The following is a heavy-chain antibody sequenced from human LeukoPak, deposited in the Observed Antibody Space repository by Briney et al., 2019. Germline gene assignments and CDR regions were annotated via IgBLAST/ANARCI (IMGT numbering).Heavy chain of an antibody. V-gene: IGHV3-64D*06. Sequence: PGGSLRLSCSAPGFPFSSFAMYWVRQAPGKRLEYVSDISGDGGSTYYADSVKGRFTISRDNSKNTLYLQMRSLRVEDTAVYYCVKDFRGIPIDYWGQGTLVTVSS. J-gene: IGHJ4*02. CDR1: GFPFSSFA. CDR3: VKDFRGIPIDY. CDR2: ISGDGGST. D-gene: IGHD3-10*01.